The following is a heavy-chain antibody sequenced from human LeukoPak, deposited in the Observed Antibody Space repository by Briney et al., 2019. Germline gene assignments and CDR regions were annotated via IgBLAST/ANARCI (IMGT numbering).Heavy chain of an antibody. V-gene: IGHV1-2*02. D-gene: IGHD3-9*01. CDR2: INPNSGGT. CDR1: GYTFTSYD. Sequence: ASVKVSCKASGYTFTSYDINWVRQAPGQGLEWMGWINPNSGGTNYAQKFQGRVTMTRDTSISTAYMELSRLRSDDTAVYYCARDPGYYDILTGYFSWFDPWGQGTLVTVSS. CDR3: ARDPGYYDILTGYFSWFDP. J-gene: IGHJ5*02.